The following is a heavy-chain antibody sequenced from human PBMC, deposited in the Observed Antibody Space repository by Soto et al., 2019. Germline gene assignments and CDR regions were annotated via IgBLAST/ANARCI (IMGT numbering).Heavy chain of an antibody. V-gene: IGHV3-48*02. CDR1: GFTFSAYS. CDR2: ISVSGGNI. CDR3: GRDSQWAPDR. D-gene: IGHD2-8*01. J-gene: IGHJ5*02. Sequence: GGPLRLSCAAPGFTFSAYSMTWVGQSPGKGLEGGSYISVSGGNIHDADSVKGRFTISRDNAKNSLYLQMNSLREEDTAVYYFGRDSQWAPDRGGRGTLVT.